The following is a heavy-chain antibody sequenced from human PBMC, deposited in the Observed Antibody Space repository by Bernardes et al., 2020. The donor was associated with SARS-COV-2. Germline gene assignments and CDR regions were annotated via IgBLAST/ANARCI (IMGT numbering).Heavy chain of an antibody. J-gene: IGHJ1*01. D-gene: IGHD3-9*01. CDR2: ISYEGSRK. V-gene: IGHV3-30*18. Sequence: GGSLRLSCAASGFSFNNYGMHWVRQAPGKGLEWVAFISYEGSRKYYLDSLKGRFTVSRDYSKDTLYLQMNSLTEDDTAVYYCVKRRAIFELWAGSLDFWGLGTLVIVSS. CDR3: VKRRAIFELWAGSLDF. CDR1: GFSFNNYG.